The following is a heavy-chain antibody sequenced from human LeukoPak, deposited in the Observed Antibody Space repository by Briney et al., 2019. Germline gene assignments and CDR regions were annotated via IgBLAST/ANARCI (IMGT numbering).Heavy chain of an antibody. Sequence: SETLSLTCTVSGVSISSYYWSWIRQPAGKGLEWIGRIYTSGSTNYNSFLKSRVTISVDTSKNQFSLKLSSVTAADTAVYYCARQVGSFTMMPWGQGTLVTVSS. D-gene: IGHD3-22*01. V-gene: IGHV4-4*07. CDR1: GVSISSYY. J-gene: IGHJ1*01. CDR3: ARQVGSFTMMP. CDR2: IYTSGST.